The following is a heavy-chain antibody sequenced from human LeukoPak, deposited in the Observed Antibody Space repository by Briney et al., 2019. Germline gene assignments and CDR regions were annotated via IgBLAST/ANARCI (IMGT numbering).Heavy chain of an antibody. CDR2: ISAYNGNT. V-gene: IGHV1-18*01. CDR1: GYTFTSYG. J-gene: IGHJ4*02. D-gene: IGHD5-18*01. Sequence: ASVKVSCKAPGYTFTSYGISWVRQAPGQGLEWMGWISAYNGNTNYAQKLQGRVTMTTDTSTSTAYMELRSLRSDDTAVYYCARDVQPRGYSYGSPLDYWGQGTLVTVSS. CDR3: ARDVQPRGYSYGSPLDY.